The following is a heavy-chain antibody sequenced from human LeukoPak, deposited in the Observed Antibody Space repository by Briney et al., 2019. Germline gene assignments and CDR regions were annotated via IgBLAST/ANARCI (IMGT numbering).Heavy chain of an antibody. J-gene: IGHJ3*02. CDR2: INPNSGDT. CDR1: GYTFTAYY. Sequence: ASVKVSCRASGYTFTAYYIHWLRQAPGQGLEWMGWINPNSGDTTLLQRFQGRVTMTRDTSIITAYMELSSLTSDDTGMYYCARGATLGLDIWGQGTTVTVSS. V-gene: IGHV1-2*02. CDR3: ARGATLGLDI.